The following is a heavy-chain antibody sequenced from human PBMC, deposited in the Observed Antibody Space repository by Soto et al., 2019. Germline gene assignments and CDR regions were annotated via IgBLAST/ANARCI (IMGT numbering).Heavy chain of an antibody. D-gene: IGHD2-8*01. Sequence: ASVKVSCKASGYTFINYDINWVRQAPGQGLELVGWMNPDSGNTGYAQNFQGRVTMTGNTSISSVYMELSSLTSEDTAVYYCARRRGSNGWFDLWGQGTLVTVYS. CDR3: ARRRGSNGWFDL. CDR1: GYTFINYD. J-gene: IGHJ5*02. CDR2: MNPDSGNT. V-gene: IGHV1-8*01.